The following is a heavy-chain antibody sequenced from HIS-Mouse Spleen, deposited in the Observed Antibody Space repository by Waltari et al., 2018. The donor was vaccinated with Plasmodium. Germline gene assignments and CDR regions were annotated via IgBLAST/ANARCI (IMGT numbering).Heavy chain of an antibody. V-gene: IGHV3-21*01. D-gene: IGHD3-9*01. CDR1: GFTFSSSS. CDR2: ISSSSSYI. CDR3: AREDILTGYYNDYWYFDL. J-gene: IGHJ2*01. Sequence: EVQLVESGGGLVKPGGSLRLSCAASGFTFSSSSMNWVRQAPGKGLEWVSSISSSSSYIYYADSVKGRFTISRDNAKNSLYLQMNSLRAEDTAVYYCAREDILTGYYNDYWYFDLWGRGTLVTVSS.